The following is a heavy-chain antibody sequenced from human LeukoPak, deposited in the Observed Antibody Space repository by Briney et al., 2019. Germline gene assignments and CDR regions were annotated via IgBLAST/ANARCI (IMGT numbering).Heavy chain of an antibody. CDR2: IYYSGST. Sequence: SETLSLTCTVSGGSISSYYWSWIRQPPGKGLEWIGYIYYSGSTNYNPSLKSRVTISVDTSKNQFSLKLSSVTAADTAVYYCARDLGEGANNYYYYYMDVWGKGTTVTVSS. CDR1: GGSISSYY. CDR3: ARDLGEGANNYYYYYMDV. V-gene: IGHV4-59*01. D-gene: IGHD1-26*01. J-gene: IGHJ6*03.